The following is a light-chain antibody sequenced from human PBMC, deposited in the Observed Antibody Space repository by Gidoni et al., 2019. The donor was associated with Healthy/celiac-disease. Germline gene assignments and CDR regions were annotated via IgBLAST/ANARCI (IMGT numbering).Light chain of an antibody. J-gene: IGKJ1*01. CDR2: AAS. CDR1: QSISSY. Sequence: DIQMTQSTSSLSASVGDRVTITCRASQSISSYLNWYQQKPGKAPKLLIYAASSLQSGVPSRFSGSGSGTDFTLTISSLQPEEFATYYCQQSYSTPPWTFGQGTKVEIK. V-gene: IGKV1-39*01. CDR3: QQSYSTPPWT.